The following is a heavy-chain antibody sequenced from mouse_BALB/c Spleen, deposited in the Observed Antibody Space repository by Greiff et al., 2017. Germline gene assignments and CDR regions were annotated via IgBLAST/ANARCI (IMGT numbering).Heavy chain of an antibody. J-gene: IGHJ2*01. CDR1: GFTFSSYT. CDR2: ISNGGGST. CDR3: ARHEGDGDFDY. Sequence: VQLKESGGGLVQPGGSLKLSCAASGFTFSSYTMSWVRQTPEKRLEWVAYISNGGGSTYYPDTVKGRFTISRDNAKNTLYLQMSSLKSEDTAMYYCARHEGDGDFDYWGQGTTLTVSS. V-gene: IGHV5-12-2*01.